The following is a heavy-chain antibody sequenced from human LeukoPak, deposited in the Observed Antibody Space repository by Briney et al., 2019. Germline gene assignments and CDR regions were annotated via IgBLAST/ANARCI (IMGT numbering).Heavy chain of an antibody. CDR1: GFTFSTYW. CDR2: IKQDGSDK. Sequence: PGGSLRLSCAASGFTFSTYWMSWVRQAPGKGLEWVVNIKQDGSDKNYVDSVKGRFTISRDNTKNSLYLQMNSLRAEDTAVYYCARGRWELSYWGQGTLVTVSS. CDR3: ARGRWELSY. D-gene: IGHD3-10*01. V-gene: IGHV3-7*01. J-gene: IGHJ4*02.